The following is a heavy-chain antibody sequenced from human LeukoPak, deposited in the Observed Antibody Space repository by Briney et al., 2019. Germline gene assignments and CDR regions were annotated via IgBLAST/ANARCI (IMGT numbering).Heavy chain of an antibody. V-gene: IGHV1-2*02. CDR3: TRGRRQLVPPFDY. CDR2: INPNSGGT. CDR1: GYTFTGYY. Sequence: DSVKVSCKASGYTFTGYYMHWVRQAPGQGLEWMGWINPNSGGTNYAQKFQGRVTMTRDTSISTAYMELSRLRSDDTAVYYCTRGRRQLVPPFDYWGQGTLVTVSS. D-gene: IGHD6-13*01. J-gene: IGHJ4*02.